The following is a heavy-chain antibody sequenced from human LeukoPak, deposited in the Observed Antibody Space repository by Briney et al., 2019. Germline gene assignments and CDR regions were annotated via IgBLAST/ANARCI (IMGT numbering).Heavy chain of an antibody. CDR1: GYSFTSYW. J-gene: IGHJ3*02. D-gene: IGHD2-2*01. Sequence: AESLKISCKGSGYSFTSYWISWVRQMPGKGLEWMGRIDPSDSYTNYSPSFQGHVTISADKSISTAYLQWSILKASDTAMYYCARGGAVERYCSSTSCYWVDAFDIWGQGTMVTVSS. CDR2: IDPSDSYT. CDR3: ARGGAVERYCSSTSCYWVDAFDI. V-gene: IGHV5-10-1*01.